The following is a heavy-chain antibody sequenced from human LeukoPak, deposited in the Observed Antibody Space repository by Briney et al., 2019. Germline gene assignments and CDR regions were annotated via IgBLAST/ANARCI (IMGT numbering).Heavy chain of an antibody. V-gene: IGHV4-39*01. D-gene: IGHD1-26*01. CDR3: ARHALVRASSTPSAFDI. J-gene: IGHJ3*02. CDR1: GGSISSSSYY. CDR2: IYYSGST. Sequence: SETLSLTCTVSGGSISSSSYYWGWIRQPPGKGLEWIGSIYYSGSTYYNPSLKSRVTISVDTSKNQFSLKLSSVTAADTAVYYCARHALVRASSTPSAFDIWGQGTMVTVSS.